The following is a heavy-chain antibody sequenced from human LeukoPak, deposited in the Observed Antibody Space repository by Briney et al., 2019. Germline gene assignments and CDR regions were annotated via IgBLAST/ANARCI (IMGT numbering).Heavy chain of an antibody. Sequence: GGSLRLSCAASGFTVSSNYMSWVRQAPGKGLEWVSVIYRGGSTYYADSVKGRFTISRDNSKNTLYLQMNSLRAEDTAVYYCARWGLFYYFDYWGQGTLVTVSS. D-gene: IGHD3-16*01. CDR2: IYRGGST. CDR1: GFTVSSNY. J-gene: IGHJ4*02. CDR3: ARWGLFYYFDY. V-gene: IGHV3-53*01.